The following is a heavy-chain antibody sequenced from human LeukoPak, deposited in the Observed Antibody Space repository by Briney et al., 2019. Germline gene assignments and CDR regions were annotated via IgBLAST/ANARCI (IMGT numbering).Heavy chain of an antibody. J-gene: IGHJ4*02. CDR2: LSGSGGST. Sequence: GGSLRLSCAASRFTFSNTWMSWVRQAPGKGLEWVSALSGSGGSTYYADSVKGRFTISRDNSKNSLYLQMNSLRAEDTAVYYCAKRLSYTSGWYYFDYWGQGTLVTVSS. V-gene: IGHV3-23*01. CDR1: RFTFSNTW. D-gene: IGHD6-19*01. CDR3: AKRLSYTSGWYYFDY.